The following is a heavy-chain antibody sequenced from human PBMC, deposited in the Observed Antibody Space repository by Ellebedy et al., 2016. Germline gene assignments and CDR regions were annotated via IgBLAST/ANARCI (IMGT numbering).Heavy chain of an antibody. J-gene: IGHJ2*01. CDR2: ISASGGSI. D-gene: IGHD3-3*01. CDR1: GFTFRNYA. Sequence: GGSLRLXXAASGFTFRNYAMNWVRQAPGTGLEWVSGISASGGSIYQAESVRGRFTISRDNSKNTLYLRMNSLRAEDTAVYYCAKDGVDITIFGVVWGYWYFDLWGRGTLVTVSS. CDR3: AKDGVDITIFGVVWGYWYFDL. V-gene: IGHV3-23*01.